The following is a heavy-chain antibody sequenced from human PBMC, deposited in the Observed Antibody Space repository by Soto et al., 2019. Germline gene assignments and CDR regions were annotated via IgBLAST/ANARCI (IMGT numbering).Heavy chain of an antibody. Sequence: ASVTVACKASGYPFTSSFMHWVRQAPGHGLEWLGLSHPRGGRTRYAQKCQGRVTLTRDTSTSTVYMELSSLRAEDTAVYYGARAGPKRQARVSEAFCIWGQGIMGT. CDR3: ARAGPKRQARVSEAFCI. D-gene: IGHD6-25*01. J-gene: IGHJ3*02. CDR2: SHPRGGRT. V-gene: IGHV1-46*01. CDR1: GYPFTSSF.